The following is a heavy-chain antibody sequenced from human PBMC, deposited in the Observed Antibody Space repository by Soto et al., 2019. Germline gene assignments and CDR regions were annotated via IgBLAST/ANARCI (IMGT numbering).Heavy chain of an antibody. CDR3: ARDRGKFGYGMDV. CDR2: IYYSGST. V-gene: IGHV4-31*03. Sequence: QVQLQESGPGLVKPSQTLSLTCTVSGGSISSGGYYWSWIRQHPGKGLEWIGYIYYSGSTYYNPYLQSRVTISVDTSKNQFSLKLSSVTAADTAVYYCARDRGKFGYGMDVWGQGTTVTVSS. CDR1: GGSISSGGYY. D-gene: IGHD3-10*01. J-gene: IGHJ6*02.